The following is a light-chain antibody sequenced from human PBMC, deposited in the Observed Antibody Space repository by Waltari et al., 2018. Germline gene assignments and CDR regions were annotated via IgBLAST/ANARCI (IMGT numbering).Light chain of an antibody. Sequence: DIQMTQSPSSLSASIGDRVTITCQAGQDISNYLNWYQQKPGKAPKLLIYDASNLETGVPSRFSGSGSGTDFTFTISSLQPEDIATYYCQQYDNLPCTFGQGTKLEIK. V-gene: IGKV1-33*01. J-gene: IGKJ2*02. CDR1: QDISNY. CDR2: DAS. CDR3: QQYDNLPCT.